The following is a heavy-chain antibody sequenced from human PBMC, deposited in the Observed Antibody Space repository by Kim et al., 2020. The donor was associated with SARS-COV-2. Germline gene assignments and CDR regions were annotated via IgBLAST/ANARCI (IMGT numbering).Heavy chain of an antibody. CDR2: ISSSSSYI. CDR3: AKAVQNHEWGYDILTGSYQYFYRVIDV. CDR1: GFTFSSSS. V-gene: IGHV3-21*04. D-gene: IGHD3-9*01. J-gene: IGHJ6*02. Sequence: GGSLRLSCAASGFTFSSSSMNWVRQAPGKGLEWVSSISSSSSYINYADSVKGRFTISRDNAKNSLYLQMNSLRTEDTAVYYCAKAVQNHEWGYDILTGSYQYFYRVIDVWGQGTTCTVSS.